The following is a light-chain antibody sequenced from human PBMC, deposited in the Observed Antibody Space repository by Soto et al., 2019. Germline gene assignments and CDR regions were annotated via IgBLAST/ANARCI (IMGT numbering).Light chain of an antibody. Sequence: AIQFTQSPSSLSASVGDRVTITCRASQDISTALAWYQQKPGKPPKVLIYGASTLENGVPSRFIGSGSGTDFTLTISSLLPEDFATYYCHQFNNPITFGQGTRLEI. CDR3: HQFNNPIT. CDR2: GAS. CDR1: QDISTA. J-gene: IGKJ5*01. V-gene: IGKV1D-13*01.